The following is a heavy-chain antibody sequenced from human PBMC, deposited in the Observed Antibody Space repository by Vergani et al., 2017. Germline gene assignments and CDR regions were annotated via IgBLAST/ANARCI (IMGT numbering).Heavy chain of an antibody. CDR3: ARIPYYGDAFDI. D-gene: IGHD2/OR15-2a*01. CDR1: GFTFSSYA. J-gene: IGHJ3*02. V-gene: IGHV3-30-3*01. Sequence: QVQLVESGGGVVQPGRSLRLSCAASGFTFSSYAMHWVRQAPGKGLEWVAVISYDGSNKYYADSVKGRFTISRDNSKNTLYLQMNSLRAEDTAVYYCARIPYYGDAFDIWGQGTMVTVSS. CDR2: ISYDGSNK.